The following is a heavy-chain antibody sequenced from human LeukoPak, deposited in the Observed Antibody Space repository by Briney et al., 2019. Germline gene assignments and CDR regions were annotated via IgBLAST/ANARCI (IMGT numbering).Heavy chain of an antibody. J-gene: IGHJ4*02. D-gene: IGHD1-7*01. CDR3: ASAWAGTTYY. CDR1: GYTFTSYG. CDR2: ISAYNGNT. V-gene: IGHV1-18*01. Sequence: ASVKVSCKASGYTFTSYGISWVRQAPGQGLEWMGWISAYNGNTNYAQKLQGRVTMTTDISTSTAYMELRSLRYEDTAVYYCASAWAGTTYYWGQGTLVTVSS.